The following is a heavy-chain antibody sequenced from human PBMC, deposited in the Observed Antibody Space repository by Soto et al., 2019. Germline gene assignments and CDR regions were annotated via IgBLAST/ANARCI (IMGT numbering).Heavy chain of an antibody. CDR1: GGSFSGYY. J-gene: IGHJ6*02. V-gene: IGHV4-34*01. CDR3: ARGGAAPPYYYYYGMDV. CDR2: INHSGST. Sequence: SETLSLTCAFYGGSFSGYYWSLIRQPPGKGLEWIGEINHSGSTNYNPSLKSRVTISVDTSKNQFSLKLSSVTAADTAVYYCARGGAAPPYYYYYGMDVWGQGTTVTVSS. D-gene: IGHD6-6*01.